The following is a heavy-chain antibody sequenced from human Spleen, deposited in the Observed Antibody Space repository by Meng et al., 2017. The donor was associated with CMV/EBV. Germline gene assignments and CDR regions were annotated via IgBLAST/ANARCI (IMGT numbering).Heavy chain of an antibody. V-gene: IGHV1-2*06. CDR2: INPDSGYT. Sequence: GYPFPAFYIHWVRQAPGQRLEWMGRINPDSGYTDLPQRFQGRVTMTRDTSISTAYLDLSSLRSDDTAVYYCAKDLRDIVVLPAAQVWGQGTLVTVSS. CDR3: AKDLRDIVVLPAAQV. D-gene: IGHD2-2*01. J-gene: IGHJ4*02. CDR1: GYPFPAFY.